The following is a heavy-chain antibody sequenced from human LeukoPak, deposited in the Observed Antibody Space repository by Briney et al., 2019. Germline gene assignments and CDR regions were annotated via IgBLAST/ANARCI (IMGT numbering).Heavy chain of an antibody. J-gene: IGHJ4*02. CDR2: INAGNGNT. D-gene: IGHD3-9*01. CDR1: GYTFTIYA. Sequence: GASVKVSCKASGYTFTIYAMHWVRQAPGQRLEWMGWINAGNGNTKYSQKFQGRVTITRDTSASTAYMELSRLRSEDTAVYYCARDRDNLIFDYWGQGTLVTVSS. CDR3: ARDRDNLIFDY. V-gene: IGHV1-3*01.